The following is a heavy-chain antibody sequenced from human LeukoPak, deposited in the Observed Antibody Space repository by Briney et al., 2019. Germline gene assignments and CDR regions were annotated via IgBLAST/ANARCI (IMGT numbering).Heavy chain of an antibody. CDR1: GFTFSSYA. J-gene: IGHJ4*02. CDR2: ISGSASST. Sequence: GGSLRLSCAASGFTFSSYAMSWVRQAPGKGLEWVSTISGSASSTYSADSVKGRFTISRDNSGNTLYLQMNSLRAEDTAVYYCAKNSDTAMADYWGQGTLVTVSS. CDR3: AKNSDTAMADY. V-gene: IGHV3-23*01. D-gene: IGHD5-18*01.